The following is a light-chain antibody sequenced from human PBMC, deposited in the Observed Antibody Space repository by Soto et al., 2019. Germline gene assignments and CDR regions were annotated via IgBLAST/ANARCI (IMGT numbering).Light chain of an antibody. CDR2: EVS. J-gene: IGLJ3*02. Sequence: QSALTQPASVSGSPGQSIAITCTGTRSDVGKYSYVSWFQQYPGNAPKLMIYEVSNRPSGVSNRFSGSKSGNTASLTISGLQGEDEADYYCSSFTTSSTWVFGGWTKLTVL. CDR1: RSDVGKYSY. CDR3: SSFTTSSTWV. V-gene: IGLV2-14*01.